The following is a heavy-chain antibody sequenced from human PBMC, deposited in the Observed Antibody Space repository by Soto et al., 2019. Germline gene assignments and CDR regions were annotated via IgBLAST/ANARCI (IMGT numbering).Heavy chain of an antibody. CDR3: ARDIPVAAAGRLPYYYYGMDV. D-gene: IGHD6-13*01. V-gene: IGHV4-31*03. Sequence: PSETLSLTCTVSGGSISSGGYYWSWIRQHPGKGLEWIGYIYYSGSTYYNPSLKSRVTISVDTSKNQFSLKLSSVTAADTAVYYCARDIPVAAAGRLPYYYYGMDVWGQGTTVTVSS. J-gene: IGHJ6*02. CDR2: IYYSGST. CDR1: GGSISSGGYY.